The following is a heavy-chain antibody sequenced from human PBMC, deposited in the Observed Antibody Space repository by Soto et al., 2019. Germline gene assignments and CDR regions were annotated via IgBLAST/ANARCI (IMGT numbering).Heavy chain of an antibody. CDR2: ISTYNGNT. D-gene: IGHD3-22*01. CDR1: GYTFITYG. J-gene: IGHJ4*02. CDR3: ARGTTNYSDSSANYFLDY. Sequence: QVPLVQSGAEVNKPGASVKFSCKASGYTFITYGVSWVRQAPGQGLDWLGWISTYNGNTRYAERLQGRVTMTTDTTPNTAYMELSNLRSDDTAEYYCARGTTNYSDSSANYFLDYWRQGTLVTVSS. V-gene: IGHV1-18*01.